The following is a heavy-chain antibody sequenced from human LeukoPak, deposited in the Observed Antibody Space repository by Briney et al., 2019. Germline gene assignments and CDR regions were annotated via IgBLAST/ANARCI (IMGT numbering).Heavy chain of an antibody. D-gene: IGHD2-21*02. Sequence: GGSLRLSCAASGFTFSSYAMSWVRQAPGKGLEWVSAISGSGGSTYYADSVKGRFTISRDNSKNTLYLQMNSLRAEDTAVYYWAKGTAYCGGDCYYLYYWGQGILVTVSS. V-gene: IGHV3-23*01. CDR2: ISGSGGST. CDR3: AKGTAYCGGDCYYLYY. CDR1: GFTFSSYA. J-gene: IGHJ4*02.